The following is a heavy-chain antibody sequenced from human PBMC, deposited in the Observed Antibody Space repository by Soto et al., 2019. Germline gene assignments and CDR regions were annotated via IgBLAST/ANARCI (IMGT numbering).Heavy chain of an antibody. CDR2: ISTSANTM. CDR1: GLSFSTFG. Sequence: GGAPRLPCAASGLSFSTFGINWLRQGPGEGVEWVSYISTSANTMEYADSVKGRFTISRDNAKNSVYLQMDSVRAEDTAVYYCARDPLCSGGNCYRNLWGQGTLVTVSS. V-gene: IGHV3-48*03. J-gene: IGHJ4*02. CDR3: ARDPLCSGGNCYRNL. D-gene: IGHD2-15*01.